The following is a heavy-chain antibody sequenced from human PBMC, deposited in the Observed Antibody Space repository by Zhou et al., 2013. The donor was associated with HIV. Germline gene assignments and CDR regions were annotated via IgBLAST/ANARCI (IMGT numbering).Heavy chain of an antibody. V-gene: IGHV1-18*01. CDR3: ARRPEFFGYMDV. D-gene: IGHD3-10*01. Sequence: QLHLVQSGGEVQKPGASVKVSCKASDYTFTSYGISWLRQAPGQGLEWMGWISAYNGNTIYTQKLQGRVTMTTDTSTSTAYMELRSLRSDDTAVYYCARRPEFFGYMDVWGKGTTVTVSS. CDR1: DYTFTSYG. CDR2: ISAYNGNT. J-gene: IGHJ6*03.